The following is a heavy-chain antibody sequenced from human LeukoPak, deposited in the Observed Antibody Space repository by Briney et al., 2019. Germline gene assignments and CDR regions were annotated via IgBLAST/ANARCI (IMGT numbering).Heavy chain of an antibody. Sequence: PGGSLRLSCAASGFIFSSYGMHWVRQAPGKGLEWVAFTRYDGSTKYYIDSVKGRFTISRDNSKNTLYLQMNSLRPVDTAVYYCAKVAGTDYFDYWGQGTLVTVSS. CDR3: AKVAGTDYFDY. V-gene: IGHV3-30*02. D-gene: IGHD6-19*01. CDR1: GFIFSSYG. J-gene: IGHJ4*02. CDR2: TRYDGSTK.